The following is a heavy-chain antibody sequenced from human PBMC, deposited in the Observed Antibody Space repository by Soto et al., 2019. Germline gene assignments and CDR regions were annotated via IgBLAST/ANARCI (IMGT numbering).Heavy chain of an antibody. D-gene: IGHD6-19*01. Sequence: GGSLRLSCAASGFTFSSYSMNWVRQAPGKGLEWVSYISSSSSTIYYADSVKGRFTISRDNAKNSLYLQMNSLRAEDTAVYYCARAWTFGSGWSVFYSYPMDVWGQGTTVTVSS. CDR1: GFTFSSYS. V-gene: IGHV3-48*01. J-gene: IGHJ6*02. CDR2: ISSSSSTI. CDR3: ARAWTFGSGWSVFYSYPMDV.